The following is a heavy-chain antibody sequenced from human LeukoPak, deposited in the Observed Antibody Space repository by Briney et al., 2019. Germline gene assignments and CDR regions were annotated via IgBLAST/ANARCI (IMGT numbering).Heavy chain of an antibody. CDR1: GFTFRNYW. V-gene: IGHV3-7*05. J-gene: IGHJ4*02. CDR2: IKQDGSEI. CDR3: ARDYSSWIDY. Sequence: GGSLRLSWAASGFTFRNYWMTWVRQAPGKGLEWVANIKQDGSEIYYVDSVRGRFTISRDNAKNSLYLQMNSRRADDTAVYYCARDYSSWIDYWGQGTLVTVSS. D-gene: IGHD6-6*01.